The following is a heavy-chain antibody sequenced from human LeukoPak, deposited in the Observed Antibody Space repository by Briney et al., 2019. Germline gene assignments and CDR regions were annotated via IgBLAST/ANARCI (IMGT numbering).Heavy chain of an antibody. CDR3: VSSPVLRYFAY. CDR1: GFTVSSIY. CDR2: IYTGGT. J-gene: IGHJ4*02. V-gene: IGHV3-66*01. D-gene: IGHD3-9*01. Sequence: GGSLRLSCAASGFTVSSIYMTWVRQAPGKGLEWVSVIYTGGTYYADSVKGRFTISRDDSKNTLHLQMKSLRAEDTAVYYCVSSPVLRYFAYWGQGTLVSVYS.